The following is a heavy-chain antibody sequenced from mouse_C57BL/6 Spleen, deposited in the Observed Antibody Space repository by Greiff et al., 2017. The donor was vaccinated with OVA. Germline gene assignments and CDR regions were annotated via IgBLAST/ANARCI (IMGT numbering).Heavy chain of an antibody. V-gene: IGHV5-17*01. CDR2: ISSGSSTI. D-gene: IGHD2-3*01. CDR1: GFTFSDYG. CDR3: ARQDGYCLGAY. J-gene: IGHJ3*01. Sequence: VKLVESGGGLVKPGGSLKLSCAASGFTFSDYGMHWVRHAPEKGLEWVAYISSGSSTIYYADTVKGRFTISRDNAKNTLFLPMTSLRSEDTAMYYCARQDGYCLGAYWGQGTLVTVSA.